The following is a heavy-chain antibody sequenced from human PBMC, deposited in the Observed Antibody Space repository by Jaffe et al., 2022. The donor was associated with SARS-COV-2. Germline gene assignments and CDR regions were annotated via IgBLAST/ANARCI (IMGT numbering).Heavy chain of an antibody. D-gene: IGHD6-13*01. CDR3: ARDPGSSWSPYFYYMDV. J-gene: IGHJ6*03. CDR1: GFTFSSYV. V-gene: IGHV3-30*03. CDR2: ISFDGSNK. Sequence: QVQLVESGGGVVQPGRSLRLSCAASGFTFSSYVMHWVRQAPGKGLEWVAVISFDGSNKYYADSVKGRFTISRDNSKNTLYLQMNSLRAEDTAVYYCARDPGSSWSPYFYYMDVWGKGTTVTVSS.